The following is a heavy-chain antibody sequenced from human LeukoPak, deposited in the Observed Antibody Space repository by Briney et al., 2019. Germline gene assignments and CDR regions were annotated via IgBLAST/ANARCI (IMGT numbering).Heavy chain of an antibody. Sequence: ASVKVSCKASGYTFTGYYMHWVRQAPGQGLEWMGWINPNSGDTNYAQKFQGRVTMTRDTSISTAYMELSRLRSDDTAVYYCARCALLDSYDFWSGYLLDQWGQGTLVTVSS. V-gene: IGHV1-2*02. D-gene: IGHD3-3*01. CDR1: GYTFTGYY. CDR2: INPNSGDT. CDR3: ARCALLDSYDFWSGYLLDQ. J-gene: IGHJ4*02.